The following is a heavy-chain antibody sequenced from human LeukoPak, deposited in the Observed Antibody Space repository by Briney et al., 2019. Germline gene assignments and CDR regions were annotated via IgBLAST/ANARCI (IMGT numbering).Heavy chain of an antibody. CDR1: GGSISSGGYS. CDR3: ARDVTATGYGMDV. CDR2: IYHSGST. Sequence: SETLSLTCAVSGGSISSGGYSWSWIRQPPGKGLEWIGYIYHSGSTNYNPSLKSRVTISVDTSKNQFSLKLSSVTAADTAVYYCARDVTATGYGMDVWGQGTTVTVSS. J-gene: IGHJ6*02. D-gene: IGHD4-17*01. V-gene: IGHV4-30-2*01.